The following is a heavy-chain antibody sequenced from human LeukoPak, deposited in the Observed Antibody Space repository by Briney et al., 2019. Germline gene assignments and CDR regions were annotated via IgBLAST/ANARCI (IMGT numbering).Heavy chain of an antibody. CDR1: GYTLTELS. J-gene: IGHJ5*02. D-gene: IGHD2-8*01. CDR3: ATDPGVAGQEGWFDP. Sequence: ASVKVSCKVSGYTLTELSMHWVRQAPGKGLEWMGGFDPEDGETIYAQKFQGRVTMTEDTSTDTAYMELSSLRSEDTAVYYCATDPGVAGQEGWFDPWGQGTLVTVSS. CDR2: FDPEDGET. V-gene: IGHV1-24*01.